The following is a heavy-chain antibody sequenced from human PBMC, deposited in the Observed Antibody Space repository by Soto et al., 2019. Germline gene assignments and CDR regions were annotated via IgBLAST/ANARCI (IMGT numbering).Heavy chain of an antibody. CDR1: PITVYNFAA. Sequence: EMQLLESGGGLGQPGGSLRLSCVASPITVYNFAAMSWVRPAPERGLEWVSTISGRGDHKYYADSVKGRFTISRDNSKNRRYLQRDGLRVEDTAVYYCAKDRALENQTPYGMDVWGQGTTVTV. J-gene: IGHJ6*02. D-gene: IGHD2-2*01. CDR3: AKDRALENQTPYGMDV. CDR2: ISGRGDHK. V-gene: IGHV3-23*01.